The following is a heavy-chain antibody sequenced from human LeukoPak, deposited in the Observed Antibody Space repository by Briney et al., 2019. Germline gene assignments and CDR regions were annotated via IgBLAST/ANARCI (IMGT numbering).Heavy chain of an antibody. CDR3: ARDLYGDYPRGYYGMDV. Sequence: SETLSLTCTVSGGSISSYYWSWIRQPPGKGLEWIGYIYYGGSTNYNPSLKSRVTISVDTSKNQFSLKLSSVTAADTAVYYCARDLYGDYPRGYYGMDVWGKGTTVTVSS. CDR2: IYYGGST. V-gene: IGHV4-59*01. J-gene: IGHJ6*04. CDR1: GGSISSYY. D-gene: IGHD4-17*01.